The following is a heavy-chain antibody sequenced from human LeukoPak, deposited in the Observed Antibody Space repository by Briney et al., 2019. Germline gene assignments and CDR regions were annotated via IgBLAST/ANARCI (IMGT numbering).Heavy chain of an antibody. CDR3: ARGSIAARSHPFDY. D-gene: IGHD6-6*01. Sequence: ASVKVSCKASGYTFTRYGISWVRQAPGQGLEWMGWISAYNGSTNYAQKLQGRVTVTTDTSTSTAYMELRSLRSDDTAVYYCARGSIAARSHPFDYWGQGTLVTVSS. J-gene: IGHJ4*02. CDR2: ISAYNGST. V-gene: IGHV1-18*01. CDR1: GYTFTRYG.